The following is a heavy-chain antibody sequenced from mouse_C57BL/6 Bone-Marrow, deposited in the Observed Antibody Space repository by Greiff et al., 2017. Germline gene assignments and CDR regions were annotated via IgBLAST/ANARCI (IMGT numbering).Heavy chain of an antibody. J-gene: IGHJ3*01. CDR2: IDPNSGGT. V-gene: IGHV1-72*01. CDR1: GYTFTSYW. D-gene: IGHD5-5*01. Sequence: QVQLQQPGAELVKPGASVKLSCKASGYTFTSYWMHWVKQRPGRGLEWIGRIDPNSGGTKYNEKFKSKATLTVDKPSSTAYMQLSSLTSGDSAVYFCARDYPAWFAYWGQGTLVTVSA. CDR3: ARDYPAWFAY.